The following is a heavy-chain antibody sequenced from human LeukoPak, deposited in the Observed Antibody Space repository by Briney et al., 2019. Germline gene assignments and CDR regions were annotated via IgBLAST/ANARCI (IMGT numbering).Heavy chain of an antibody. CDR2: IYSGGST. V-gene: IGHV3-66*01. J-gene: IGHJ4*02. Sequence: PGGALRLSCAASGFTVSSNYMSWVRQAPGRGLEWGSVIYSGGSTYYADSVKGRFTISRDNSKNTLFLQMNSLRAGDTAVYYCARGTVTMVDYWGQGTLVTVSS. D-gene: IGHD3-10*01. CDR3: ARGTVTMVDY. CDR1: GFTVSSNY.